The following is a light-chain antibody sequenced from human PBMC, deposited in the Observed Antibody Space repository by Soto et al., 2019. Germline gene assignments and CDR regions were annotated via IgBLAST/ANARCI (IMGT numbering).Light chain of an antibody. CDR1: SSNIGSNY. CDR2: RNN. V-gene: IGLV1-47*01. CDR3: AAWSDTLSGPGV. J-gene: IGLJ2*01. Sequence: QAVVTQPPSASGTPGQRVTISCSGSSSNIGSNYVYWYQQLPGTAPKLLIYRNNQRPSGVPDRFSGSKSGTSASLTISGLRSEAEADDYCAAWSDTLSGPGVFGGGTKVTVL.